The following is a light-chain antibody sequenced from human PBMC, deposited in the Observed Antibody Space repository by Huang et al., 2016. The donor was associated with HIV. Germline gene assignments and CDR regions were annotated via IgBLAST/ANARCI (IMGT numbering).Light chain of an antibody. CDR1: QSIFYRSNNKNY. V-gene: IGKV4-1*01. CDR3: QQYYYTPLT. CDR2: WAS. J-gene: IGKJ2*01. Sequence: DIVMTQSPDSLTVSLGDRATINCKSSQSIFYRSNNKNYLAWYQQRPGQPPQLLSYWASTRESGVPDRFKSSRSGTDFTLTISSPQAEDVAIYYCQQYYYTPLTFGQGTKLEIK.